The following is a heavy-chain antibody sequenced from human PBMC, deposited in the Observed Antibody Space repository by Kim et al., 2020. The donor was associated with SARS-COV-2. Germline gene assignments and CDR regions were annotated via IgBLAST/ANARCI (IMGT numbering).Heavy chain of an antibody. Sequence: KTKHSPKFQGRVTITRDTSANTAYMDLRSLTFEDTAIYYCARDMNPTVYDYWGQGTLVTVSS. J-gene: IGHJ4*02. D-gene: IGHD4-4*01. CDR3: ARDMNPTVYDY. V-gene: IGHV1-3*01. CDR2: KT.